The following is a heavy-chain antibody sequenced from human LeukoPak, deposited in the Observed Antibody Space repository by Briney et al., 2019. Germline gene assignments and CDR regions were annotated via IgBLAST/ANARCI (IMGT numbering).Heavy chain of an antibody. V-gene: IGHV3-30*04. CDR2: ISYDGSNK. J-gene: IGHJ4*02. CDR3: ARGQVMAFDY. CDR1: GFTFSSYA. D-gene: IGHD5-24*01. Sequence: GGSLRLSCAASGFTFSSYAMHWVRQAPGKGLEWVAVISYDGSNKYYADSVKGRFTISRDNSKNTLYLQMNSLRAEDTAVYYCARGQVMAFDYWGQGTLVTVSS.